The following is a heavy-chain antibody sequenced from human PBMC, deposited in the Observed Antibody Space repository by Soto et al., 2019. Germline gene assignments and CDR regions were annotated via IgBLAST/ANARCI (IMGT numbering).Heavy chain of an antibody. CDR3: ARDNGDSYGIDY. CDR2: INPSGGST. V-gene: IGHV1-46*01. Sequence: QVQLVQSGAEVKKPGASVKVSCKAYGYTFTSYYMHWVRQDPVQGLEWMGIINPSGGSTSYAQKFQGRVTMTRDTYTSTVYMELSSLRSEETAVYYCARDNGDSYGIDYCGQGTLVTVSS. CDR1: GYTFTSYY. D-gene: IGHD5-18*01. J-gene: IGHJ4*02.